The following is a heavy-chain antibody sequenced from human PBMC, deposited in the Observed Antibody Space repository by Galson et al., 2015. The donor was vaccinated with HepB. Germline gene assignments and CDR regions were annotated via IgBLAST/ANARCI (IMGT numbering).Heavy chain of an antibody. J-gene: IGHJ6*03. D-gene: IGHD2-2*01. CDR3: ASVVPENDYYYYYMDV. Sequence: TLSLTCTVSGGSISSGSYYWSWIRQPAGKGLEWIGRIYTSGSTNYNPSLKSRVTISVDTSKNQFSLKLSSVTAADTAVYYCASVVPENDYYYYYMDVWGKGTTVTVSS. CDR2: IYTSGST. V-gene: IGHV4-61*02. CDR1: GGSISSGSYY.